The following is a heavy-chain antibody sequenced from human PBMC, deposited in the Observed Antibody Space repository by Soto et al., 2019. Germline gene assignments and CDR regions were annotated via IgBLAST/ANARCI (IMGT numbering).Heavy chain of an antibody. V-gene: IGHV3-23*01. CDR2: IRGSGGST. Sequence: GSLLLSCASSVFTCSIYAMIWVLQAPGRALEWVSGIRGSGGSTYYADSVKGRFTISRDNSKNTLYLQMNSLRAEDTDVYYCASKGLFGVVTSYYYYGMDVWGQGTTVTVSS. CDR3: ASKGLFGVVTSYYYYGMDV. D-gene: IGHD3-3*01. J-gene: IGHJ6*02. CDR1: VFTCSIYA.